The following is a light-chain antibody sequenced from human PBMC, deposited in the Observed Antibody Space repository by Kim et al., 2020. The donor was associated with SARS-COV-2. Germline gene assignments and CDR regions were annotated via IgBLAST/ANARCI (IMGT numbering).Light chain of an antibody. CDR2: SAS. V-gene: IGKV1-9*01. CDR3: QQYYTSLPT. CDR1: QAISTY. J-gene: IGKJ1*01. Sequence: HLTQSPSSLSASVGDRVTIACRASQAISTYLAWYQQVPGKAPKLLIYSASTLQSGVPSRFSGSGSGTDFTLTISSLQAEDVSVYYCQQYYTSLPTFGQGTKVDIK.